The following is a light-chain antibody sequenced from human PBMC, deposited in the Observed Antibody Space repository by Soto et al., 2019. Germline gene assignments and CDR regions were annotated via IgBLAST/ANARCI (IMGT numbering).Light chain of an antibody. V-gene: IGKV3-20*01. CDR2: GAS. CDR3: HPYYSSGT. CDR1: QSVSNNY. J-gene: IGKJ1*01. Sequence: EKVLKRAAWGLTLYLGEIPTLYYRASQSVSNNYLAWYQQKPGQAPRLLIYGASNRATGIPDRFSGSGSGTDFTLTISRLEREDFAVYYCHPYYSSGTFAHGTKVDIK.